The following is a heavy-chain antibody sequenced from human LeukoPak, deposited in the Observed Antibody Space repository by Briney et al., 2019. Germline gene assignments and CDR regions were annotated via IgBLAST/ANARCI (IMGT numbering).Heavy chain of an antibody. CDR3: ARDRITGTTRHYYYYGMDV. Sequence: ASVKVSCKASGYTFTSYYMHWVRQAPGQGLEWMGIINPSGGSTSYAQKFQGRVTMTRDTSTSTVYMELSSPRSEDTAVYYCARDRITGTTRHYYYYGMDVWGQGTTVTVSS. D-gene: IGHD1-7*01. V-gene: IGHV1-46*01. CDR1: GYTFTSYY. J-gene: IGHJ6*02. CDR2: INPSGGST.